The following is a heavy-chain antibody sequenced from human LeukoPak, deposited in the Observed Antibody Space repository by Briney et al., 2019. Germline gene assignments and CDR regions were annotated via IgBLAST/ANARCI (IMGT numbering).Heavy chain of an antibody. CDR3: VAMLY. CDR2: MNTKTGNT. Sequence: GASVKVSCKASGYTFTNSDTNWVRQAPGQGLEWMGWMNTKTGNTGFAQKLQGRVTMSMDTSITTAYMEVTSLRSEDTAVYYCVAMLYWGQGTLVTVSS. CDR1: GYTFTNSD. V-gene: IGHV1-8*01. D-gene: IGHD3-16*01. J-gene: IGHJ4*02.